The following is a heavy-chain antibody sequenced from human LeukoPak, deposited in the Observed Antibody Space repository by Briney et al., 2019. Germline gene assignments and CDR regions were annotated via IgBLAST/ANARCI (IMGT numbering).Heavy chain of an antibody. Sequence: GGSLRLSCAASGITFDEYGMSWVRQAPGKGLEWVSGINWNGGSTGYADSVKGRFTISRDNAKNSLYLQMNSLRAEDTAVYYCASVNYYGSGSDWGQGTLVTVSS. CDR2: INWNGGST. CDR3: ASVNYYGSGSD. D-gene: IGHD3-10*01. J-gene: IGHJ4*02. V-gene: IGHV3-20*04. CDR1: GITFDEYG.